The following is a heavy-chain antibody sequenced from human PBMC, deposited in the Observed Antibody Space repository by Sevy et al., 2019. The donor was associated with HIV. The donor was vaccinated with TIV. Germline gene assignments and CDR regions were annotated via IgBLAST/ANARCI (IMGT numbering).Heavy chain of an antibody. V-gene: IGHV3-30*04. Sequence: GGSLRLSCAASGSTFSSYAMHWVRQAPGKGLEWVAVIAYDGSNKYYADSVKGRFTISRDNSKNTLYLQMNSLRAEDTAVYYCAIRDYYDSSGSRADFDYWGQGTLVTVSS. D-gene: IGHD3-22*01. CDR2: IAYDGSNK. CDR3: AIRDYYDSSGSRADFDY. J-gene: IGHJ4*02. CDR1: GSTFSSYA.